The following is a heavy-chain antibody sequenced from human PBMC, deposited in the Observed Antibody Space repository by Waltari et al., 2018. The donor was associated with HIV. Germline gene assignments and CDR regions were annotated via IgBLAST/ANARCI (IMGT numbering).Heavy chain of an antibody. Sequence: VQLQESGPGLVKPSETLSVTCSVSGGSITSGGYYWSWIRQPPGKGLEWIGHIYHSGNTFYNPSLRSRLSISVDTSKNQCSLEVRSVTAADTAVYYCAKTRGAAGTDYYGMDVWGQGTTVSVSS. CDR1: GGSITSGGYY. CDR2: IYHSGNT. V-gene: IGHV4-31*03. J-gene: IGHJ6*02. CDR3: AKTRGAAGTDYYGMDV. D-gene: IGHD6-13*01.